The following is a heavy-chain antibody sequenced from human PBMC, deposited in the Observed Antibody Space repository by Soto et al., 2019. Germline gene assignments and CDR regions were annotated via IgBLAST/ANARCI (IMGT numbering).Heavy chain of an antibody. V-gene: IGHV3-48*01. J-gene: IGHJ4*02. D-gene: IGHD3-10*01. CDR2: ISSSSTI. Sequence: GGSLRLSCAASGFTFSSYSMNWVRQAPGKGLEWVSYISSSSTIYYADAVKGRFTISRDNAKNSLYLQMNSLRAEDTAVYYCASGHYYGSGSYYTPFDYWGQGTLVTVSS. CDR1: GFTFSSYS. CDR3: ASGHYYGSGSYYTPFDY.